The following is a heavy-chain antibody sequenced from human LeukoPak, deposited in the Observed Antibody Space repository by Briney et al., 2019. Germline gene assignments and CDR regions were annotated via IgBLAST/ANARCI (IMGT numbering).Heavy chain of an antibody. Sequence: GGSLRLSCAASGFTFSNYRMHWVRQAPGKGLVWVSRINTDGSSTNYADSVKGRFTISRDNAKNTVYLQMNSLRAEDTAVYYCARDYYGSGSYYKDYWGQGTLVTVSS. CDR1: GFTFSNYR. CDR3: ARDYYGSGSYYKDY. J-gene: IGHJ4*02. CDR2: INTDGSST. D-gene: IGHD3-10*01. V-gene: IGHV3-74*01.